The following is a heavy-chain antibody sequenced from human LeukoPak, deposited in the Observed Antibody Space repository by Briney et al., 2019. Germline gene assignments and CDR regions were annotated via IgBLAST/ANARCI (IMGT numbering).Heavy chain of an antibody. CDR3: ARGSRGCGDSCLDY. Sequence: PSETLSLTCAVYGGSFSGYYWSWIRQPPGKGLEWIGEINHSGSTNYNPSLKSRVTISVDTSKNQFSLKLSSVTAADTAVYYCARGSRGCGDSCLDYWGQGTLVTVSS. J-gene: IGHJ4*02. D-gene: IGHD6-19*01. CDR2: INHSGST. CDR1: GGSFSGYY. V-gene: IGHV4-34*01.